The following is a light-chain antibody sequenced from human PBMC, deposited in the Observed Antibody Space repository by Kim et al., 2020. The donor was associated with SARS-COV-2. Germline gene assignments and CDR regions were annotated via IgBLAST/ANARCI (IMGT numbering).Light chain of an antibody. CDR2: GKN. CDR1: SLRSYY. CDR3: NSRDSSGNVV. J-gene: IGLJ2*01. Sequence: SSELTQDPAVSVALGQTVRITCQGDSLRSYYASWYPQKPGQAPVLVIYGKNNRPSGIPDRFSGSSSGNTASLTIPGAQAEDEADYSCNSRDSSGNVVFGR. V-gene: IGLV3-19*01.